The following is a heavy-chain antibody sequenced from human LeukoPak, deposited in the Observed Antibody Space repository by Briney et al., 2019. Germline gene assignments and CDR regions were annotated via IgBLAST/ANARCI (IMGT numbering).Heavy chain of an antibody. V-gene: IGHV1-18*01. CDR3: ARGLLTFGGVIGGPQALEYFQH. CDR2: ISAYNGKT. Sequence: GASVKVSCKASGYTFTSYGTSWVRQAPGQGLEWMGWISAYNGKTNYAQKLQGRVTMTTDTSTSTAYMELRSLRSDDTAVYYCARGLLTFGGVIGGPQALEYFQHWGQGTLVTVSS. J-gene: IGHJ1*01. CDR1: GYTFTSYG. D-gene: IGHD3-16*02.